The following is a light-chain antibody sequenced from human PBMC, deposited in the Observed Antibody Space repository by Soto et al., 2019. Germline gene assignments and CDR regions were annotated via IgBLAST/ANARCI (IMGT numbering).Light chain of an antibody. J-gene: IGKJ3*01. V-gene: IGKV3-20*01. Sequence: EMVLTQSPGTLSLSPGERPTLSCRASQSVSSIYLAWYQQKPGQAPRLLIDAASRRATGIPGRFSGSGSGTHFTLTISRLEPEDFAVYYCQQYGRGPLTFGPGTKGDIK. CDR3: QQYGRGPLT. CDR1: QSVSSIY. CDR2: AAS.